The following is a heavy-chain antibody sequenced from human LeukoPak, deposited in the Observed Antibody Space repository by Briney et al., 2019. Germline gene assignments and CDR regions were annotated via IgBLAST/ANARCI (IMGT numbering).Heavy chain of an antibody. CDR3: AKDLRSPDGGYYFDY. V-gene: IGHV3-23*01. CDR1: GFTFSSYA. Sequence: GGSLRLSCAASGFTFSSYAMSWVRQAPGKGLEWVSAISGSGGSTYYADSVKGRFTISRDNSKNTLYLQMNSLRAEDTAVYYCAKDLRSPDGGYYFDYWGQGTLVTVSS. J-gene: IGHJ4*02. D-gene: IGHD5-24*01. CDR2: ISGSGGST.